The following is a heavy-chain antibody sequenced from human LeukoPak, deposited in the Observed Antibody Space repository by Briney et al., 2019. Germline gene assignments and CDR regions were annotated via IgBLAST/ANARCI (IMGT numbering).Heavy chain of an antibody. V-gene: IGHV1-69*13. CDR1: GGTFSSCA. CDR2: VIPIFGTA. J-gene: IGHJ6*03. D-gene: IGHD6-19*01. CDR3: ARDSGYSSGWYGGGLYYYYMDV. Sequence: SVKVSCKASGGTFSSCAISWVRQAPGQGLEWMGGVIPIFGTANYAQKFQGRVTITADESTSTAYMELRSLRSDDTAVYYCARDSGYSSGWYGGGLYYYYMDVWGKGTTVTVSS.